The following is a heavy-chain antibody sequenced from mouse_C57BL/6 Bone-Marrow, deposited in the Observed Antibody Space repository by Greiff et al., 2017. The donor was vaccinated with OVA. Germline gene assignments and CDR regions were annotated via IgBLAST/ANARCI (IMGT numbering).Heavy chain of an antibody. Sequence: VQLQQPGAELVRPGTSVKLSCKASGYTFTSYWMHWVKQRPGQGLEWIGVIDPSDSYTNYNQKFKGKATLTVDTSSSTAYMQLSSLTSEDSAVYYCARTITTVVAPYYAMDYWGQGTSVTVSS. J-gene: IGHJ4*01. CDR3: ARTITTVVAPYYAMDY. V-gene: IGHV1-59*01. D-gene: IGHD1-1*01. CDR2: IDPSDSYT. CDR1: GYTFTSYW.